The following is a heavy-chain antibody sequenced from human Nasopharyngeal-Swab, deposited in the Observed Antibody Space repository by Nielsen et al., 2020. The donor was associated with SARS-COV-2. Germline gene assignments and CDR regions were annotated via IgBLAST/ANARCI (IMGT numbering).Heavy chain of an antibody. CDR3: ARAPGVDYCYMDV. J-gene: IGHJ6*03. Sequence: ASVKVSCKVSGYALTNYGIHWVRQAPAQRLEWMGSINSGTVNTKYSQKFQGRVTISRDTSASTAYMELSSLRSEDTAVYYCARAPGVDYCYMDVWGNGTTVTVSS. CDR1: GYALTNYG. V-gene: IGHV1-3*01. CDR2: INSGTVNT.